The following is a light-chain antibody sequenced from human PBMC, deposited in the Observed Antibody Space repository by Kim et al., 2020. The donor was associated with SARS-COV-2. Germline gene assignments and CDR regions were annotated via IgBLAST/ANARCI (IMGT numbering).Light chain of an antibody. CDR3: QQYDTLPLT. Sequence: DIQMTQSPSSLSASVGDRVTITCQASQDTSYYLNWYQQKPGKAPKLLIYDASNLDSWVPSRFSGSGSGTHFTLTINSLQPEDIATYYCQQYDTLPLTFGGGTKVDIK. CDR2: DAS. V-gene: IGKV1-33*01. J-gene: IGKJ4*01. CDR1: QDTSYY.